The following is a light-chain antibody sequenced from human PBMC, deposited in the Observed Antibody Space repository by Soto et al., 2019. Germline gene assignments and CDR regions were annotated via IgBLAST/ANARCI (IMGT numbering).Light chain of an antibody. CDR3: QQRSNWWT. CDR1: QSVSSY. Sequence: EIVLIQSPATLSLSPGERATLSCRASQSVSSYLAWYQQKPGQAPRLLIYDASNRATGIPARFSGSGSGTDFTLTISSLEPEDFAVYYCQQRSNWWTFGQGTKWIS. J-gene: IGKJ1*01. CDR2: DAS. V-gene: IGKV3-11*01.